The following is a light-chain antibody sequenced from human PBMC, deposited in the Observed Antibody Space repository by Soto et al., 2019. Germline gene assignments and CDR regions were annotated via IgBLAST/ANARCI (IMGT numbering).Light chain of an antibody. CDR3: SSHAGGQNVV. CDR1: SSDVGGYNY. J-gene: IGLJ2*01. V-gene: IGLV2-8*01. Sequence: QSALTQPTSASGSPGQSLTISCTGTSSDVGGYNYVSWYQQHPGKAPKVMIYDVNKRPSGVPDRFSGSKSGNTASLTVSGLQAEDEGDYYCSSHAGGQNVVFGGGTKLTVL. CDR2: DVN.